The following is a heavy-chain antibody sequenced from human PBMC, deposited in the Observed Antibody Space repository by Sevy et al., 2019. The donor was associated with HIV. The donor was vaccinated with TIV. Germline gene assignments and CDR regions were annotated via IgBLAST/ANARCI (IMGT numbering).Heavy chain of an antibody. CDR1: GYSFTSYW. CDR2: IYPGDSDT. Sequence: GESLKISCKGSGYSFTSYWIGWVRQMPGKGLEWMGIIYPGDSDTRYSPSFQGQVTISADKSISTAYLQWSSLKASDTAMYCCAIKGYSSSWGVDYWGQGTLVTVSS. CDR3: AIKGYSSSWGVDY. J-gene: IGHJ4*02. D-gene: IGHD6-13*01. V-gene: IGHV5-51*01.